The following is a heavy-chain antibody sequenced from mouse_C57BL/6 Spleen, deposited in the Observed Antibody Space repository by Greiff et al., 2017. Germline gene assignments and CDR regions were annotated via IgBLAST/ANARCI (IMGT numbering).Heavy chain of an antibody. CDR1: GFTFSDYG. Sequence: EVMLVESGGGLVKPGGSLKLSCAASGFTFSDYGMHWVRQAPEKGLEWVAYISSGSSTIYYADTVKGRFTISRDNAKNTLFLQMTSLRSEDTAMYYCARDSSGPRFAYWGQGTLVTVSA. CDR3: ARDSSGPRFAY. J-gene: IGHJ3*01. D-gene: IGHD3-2*02. CDR2: ISSGSSTI. V-gene: IGHV5-17*01.